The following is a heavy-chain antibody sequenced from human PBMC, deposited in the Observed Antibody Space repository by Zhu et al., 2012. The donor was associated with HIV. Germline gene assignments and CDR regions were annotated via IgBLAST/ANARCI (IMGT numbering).Heavy chain of an antibody. CDR3: ARKQWELLSAFDI. CDR1: GGSISSGDYY. CDR2: IYYSGTT. Sequence: QVQLQESGPGLVKPSQTLSLTCTVSGGSISSGDYYWSWVRQSPVRGLEWIGYIYYSGTTYYIPSLKSRVTISVDTSKNQFSLKLTSVTAADTAMYYCARKQWELLSAFDIWGQGTMVHRLV. D-gene: IGHD1-26*01. V-gene: IGHV4-30-4*08. J-gene: IGHJ3*02.